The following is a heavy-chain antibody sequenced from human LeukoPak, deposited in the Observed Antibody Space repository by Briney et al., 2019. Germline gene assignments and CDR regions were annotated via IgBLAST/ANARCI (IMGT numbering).Heavy chain of an antibody. CDR3: ATTHPSGWTYFDY. CDR1: GLTVSSNY. V-gene: IGHV3-66*01. Sequence: GGSLTLARSPSGLTVSSNYISWVRQAPGKGLEWVSVIYSGGSTYADSVKSRFTISRDNSKNTLYLQMNSLRAEDTAVYYCATTHPSGWTYFDYWGQGTLVTVSS. D-gene: IGHD6-19*01. J-gene: IGHJ4*02. CDR2: IYSGGST.